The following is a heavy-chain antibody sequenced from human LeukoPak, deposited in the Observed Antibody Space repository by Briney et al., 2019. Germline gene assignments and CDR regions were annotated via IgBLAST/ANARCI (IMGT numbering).Heavy chain of an antibody. CDR3: AGGSSGWYGDFDY. J-gene: IGHJ4*02. D-gene: IGHD6-19*01. CDR2: ISSNGGST. V-gene: IGHV3-64*01. Sequence: GGSLRLSCAASGFTFSSYAMHWVRQAPGKGLEYVSAISSNGGSTYYANSVKGRFTISRDNSKNTLYLQMGSLRAEDMAVYYCAGGSSGWYGDFDYWGQGTLVTVSS. CDR1: GFTFSSYA.